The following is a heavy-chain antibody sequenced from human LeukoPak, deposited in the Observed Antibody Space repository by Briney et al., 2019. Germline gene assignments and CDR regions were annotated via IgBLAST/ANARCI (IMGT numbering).Heavy chain of an antibody. Sequence: PSETLSLTCTVSGYSISSGYYWGWIRQPPGKGLEWIGSIYHSGSTYYNPSLKSRVTISVDTSKNQFSLKLSSVTAADTAVYYCARVTGTVPDYWGQGTLVTVSS. V-gene: IGHV4-38-2*02. D-gene: IGHD2-8*02. CDR2: IYHSGST. J-gene: IGHJ4*02. CDR1: GYSISSGYY. CDR3: ARVTGTVPDY.